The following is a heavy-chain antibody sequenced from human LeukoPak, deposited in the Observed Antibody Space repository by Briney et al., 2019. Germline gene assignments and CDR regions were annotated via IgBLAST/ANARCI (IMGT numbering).Heavy chain of an antibody. J-gene: IGHJ4*02. V-gene: IGHV1-3*03. CDR2: INGENGNT. CDR1: GYIFSDYT. Sequence: ASVKVSCKASGYIFSDYTMHWVRQAPGQRLEWMGWINGENGNTKYSQELRGRVTFTSDSSATTVYMELSSLRSEDTAVYYCARDGGATVVNREFDYWGQGTLVTVSS. D-gene: IGHD4-23*01. CDR3: ARDGGATVVNREFDY.